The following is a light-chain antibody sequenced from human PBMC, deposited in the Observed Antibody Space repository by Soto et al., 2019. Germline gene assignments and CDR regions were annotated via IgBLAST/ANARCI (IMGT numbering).Light chain of an antibody. Sequence: EKVMREYPATLCMSPGERATLSCRASQSVSSNLAWYQQKPGQAPRLLIYGASTRATGIPARFSGSGSGTEFTLTISYLQPEDFAIYYCQQCANWPITFGQGTRLEIK. V-gene: IGKV3-15*01. J-gene: IGKJ5*01. CDR2: GAS. CDR1: QSVSSN. CDR3: QQCANWPIT.